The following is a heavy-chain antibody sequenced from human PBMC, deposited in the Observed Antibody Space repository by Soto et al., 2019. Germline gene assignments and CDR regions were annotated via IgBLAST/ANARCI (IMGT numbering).Heavy chain of an antibody. CDR2: IIPILDTT. Sequence: QVQVVQSGAEVKKPGSSVRVSCKASGGTSSSYAITWMRQAPGQGLEWMGGIIPILDTTDYAQKFQGRVTFTADESTSTVYMELSRLTSVDTAVYYCASGGTTVNRRFDFWGQGTLVTVSS. D-gene: IGHD4-4*01. J-gene: IGHJ4*02. CDR3: ASGGTTVNRRFDF. CDR1: GGTSSSYA. V-gene: IGHV1-69*01.